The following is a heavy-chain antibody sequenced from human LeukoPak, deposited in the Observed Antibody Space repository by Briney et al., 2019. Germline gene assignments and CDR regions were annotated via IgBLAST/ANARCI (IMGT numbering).Heavy chain of an antibody. CDR2: MNPNSGNT. Sequence: GASVKVSCKASEYTFISYDINWVRQATGQGLEWMGWMNPNSGNTGYAQRFQGRVTMIRNTSISTAYMELSSLRSEDTAVYYCARGRLSGNYYWFDSWGQGTLVTGSS. J-gene: IGHJ5*01. CDR1: EYTFISYD. D-gene: IGHD1-26*01. CDR3: ARGRLSGNYYWFDS. V-gene: IGHV1-8*01.